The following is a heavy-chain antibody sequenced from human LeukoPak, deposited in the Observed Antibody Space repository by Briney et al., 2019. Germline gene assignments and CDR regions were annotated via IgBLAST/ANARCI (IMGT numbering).Heavy chain of an antibody. CDR2: IYTSGST. Sequence: SETLSLTCTVSGGSISSYYWSWIRQPAGKGLEWIGRIYTSGSTNYNPSLKSRVTMSVDTSKNQFSLKLSSVTAAGTAVYYCARDYCTNGVCYFSLWGQGTLVTVSS. CDR1: GGSISSYY. CDR3: ARDYCTNGVCYFSL. V-gene: IGHV4-4*07. D-gene: IGHD2-8*01. J-gene: IGHJ4*02.